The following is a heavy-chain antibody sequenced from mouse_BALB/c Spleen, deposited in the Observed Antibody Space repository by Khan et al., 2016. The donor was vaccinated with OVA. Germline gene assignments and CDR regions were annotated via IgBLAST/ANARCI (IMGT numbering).Heavy chain of an antibody. CDR3: VRNYEYDEGLTY. Sequence: VQLQESGPGLVQPSQSLSITCTVSGFSLSSYGVHWVRQSPGKGLEWLGVLWSGGVTDYNAAFISRLCISKDNYKSHAFLKMNSLQANDTAIYYCVRNYEYDEGLTYWGQGTLVTVSA. J-gene: IGHJ3*01. CDR1: GFSLSSYG. CDR2: LWSGGVT. D-gene: IGHD2-4*01. V-gene: IGHV2-2*02.